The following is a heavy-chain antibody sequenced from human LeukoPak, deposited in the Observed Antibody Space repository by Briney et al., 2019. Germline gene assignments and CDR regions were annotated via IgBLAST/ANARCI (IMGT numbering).Heavy chain of an antibody. CDR1: GGPINSDSHY. CDR2: IYYSGST. J-gene: IGHJ1*01. D-gene: IGHD5-18*01. CDR3: ASVDIAMVPHYFRH. V-gene: IGHV4-39*07. Sequence: SETLSLTCTVSGGPINSDSHYWGWIRQPPGKGLEWIGSIYYSGSTYYNPSLKSRVTISVDTSKNQFSLKLSSVTAADTGVYHCASVDIAMVPHYFRHWGQGTLVTVSS.